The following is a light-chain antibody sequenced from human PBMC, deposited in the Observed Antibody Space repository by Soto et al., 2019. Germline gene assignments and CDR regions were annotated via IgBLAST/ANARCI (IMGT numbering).Light chain of an antibody. J-gene: IGKJ4*01. CDR3: QQYGSSPPLT. CDR2: DAS. Sequence: EIVLTQSPATLSLSPGERATLSCGVSQSVSSSYLAWYQQKPGLAPRLLIYDASSRATGIPDRFSGSGSGTDFTLTISRLEPEDFAVYYCQQYGSSPPLTFGGGTKVEIK. CDR1: QSVSSSY. V-gene: IGKV3D-20*01.